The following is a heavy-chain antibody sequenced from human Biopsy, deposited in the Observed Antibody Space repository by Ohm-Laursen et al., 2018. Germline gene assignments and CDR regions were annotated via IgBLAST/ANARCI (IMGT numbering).Heavy chain of an antibody. V-gene: IGHV4-61*01. Sequence: SDTLSLTCTVSGDSVSSDSFYWIWIRQPPGQGLEYIGYIYDRGSTANYNPSLESRVTMSVDMPKNQFSLKLSSVTAADTAIYYCARGMRSSGWPYFDSWGQGTLVTVSS. D-gene: IGHD6-19*01. CDR3: ARGMRSSGWPYFDS. CDR1: GDSVSSDSFY. J-gene: IGHJ4*02. CDR2: IYDRGSTA.